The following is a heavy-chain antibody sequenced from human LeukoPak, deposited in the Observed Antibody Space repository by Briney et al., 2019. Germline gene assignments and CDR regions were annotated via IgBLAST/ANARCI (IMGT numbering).Heavy chain of an antibody. V-gene: IGHV4-61*02. CDR3: ARVFYYDSSGYYDYFDY. Sequence: SETLSLTCTVSGGSTSSGSYYWSWIRQPAGKGLEWIGRIYTSGSTNYNPSLKSRVTISVDTSKNQFSLKLSSVTAADTAVYYCARVFYYDSSGYYDYFDYWGQGTLVTVSS. CDR1: GGSTSSGSYY. D-gene: IGHD3-22*01. J-gene: IGHJ4*02. CDR2: IYTSGST.